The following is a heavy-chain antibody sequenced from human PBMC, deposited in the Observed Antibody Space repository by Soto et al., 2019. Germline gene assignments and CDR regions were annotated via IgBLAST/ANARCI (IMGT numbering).Heavy chain of an antibody. CDR1: GFTFSTYA. V-gene: IGHV3-23*01. CDR3: VKEALAGDMDL. J-gene: IGHJ6*02. Sequence: PVGSLRLSCAASGFTFSTYAMIWVRQAPGQGLEWVPAISGSGGSTYYLDSVNGRFTISRDNSKNTLSLQMNSLRVEDTAVYYCVKEALAGDMDLWGQGTTVTVSS. CDR2: ISGSGGST. D-gene: IGHD3-16*01.